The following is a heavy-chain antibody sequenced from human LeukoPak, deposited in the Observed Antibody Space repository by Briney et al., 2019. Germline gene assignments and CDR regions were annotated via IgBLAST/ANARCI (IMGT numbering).Heavy chain of an antibody. CDR3: ARATPYDFWSGYYLDAFDI. Sequence: SETLSLTCTVSGGSISSYCWSWIRQPPGKGLEWIGYIYYSGSTNYNPSLKSRVTISVDTSKNQFSLKLSSVTAADTAVYYCARATPYDFWSGYYLDAFDIWGQGTMVTVSS. V-gene: IGHV4-59*01. CDR1: GGSISSYC. J-gene: IGHJ3*02. D-gene: IGHD3-3*01. CDR2: IYYSGST.